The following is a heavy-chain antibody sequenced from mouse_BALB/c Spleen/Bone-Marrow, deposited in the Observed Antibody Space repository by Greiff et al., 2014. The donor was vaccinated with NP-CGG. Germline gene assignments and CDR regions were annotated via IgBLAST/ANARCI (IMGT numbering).Heavy chain of an antibody. CDR2: SRNKAKHYTT. D-gene: IGHD2-10*02. CDR3: ARDVGYGNYFVY. J-gene: IGHJ3*01. CDR1: GFTFSDFY. Sequence: DVMLVESGGGLVQPGDSLRLSCATSGFTFSDFYMEWVRQPPGKRLEWIAASRNKAKHYTTEYSASVKGRFIVARDTSQSILYLQMNALKAEATAFYYCARDVGYGNYFVYWGQGTPVTVSA. V-gene: IGHV7-1*02.